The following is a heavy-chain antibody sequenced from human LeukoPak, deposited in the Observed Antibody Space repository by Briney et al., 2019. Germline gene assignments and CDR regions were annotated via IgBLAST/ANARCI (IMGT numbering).Heavy chain of an antibody. J-gene: IGHJ3*02. CDR3: AREGGITVFGVAQPGGAFDI. Sequence: ASVKVSCKASGGTFSSYAISWVRQAPGRGLEWMGGITPIFGTAKYAQKVQGRVTMSTDESTSTAYMELSSLRSEDAAVYYCAREGGITVFGVAQPGGAFDIWGQGTMVTVSS. CDR2: ITPIFGTA. D-gene: IGHD3-3*01. V-gene: IGHV1-69*05. CDR1: GGTFSSYA.